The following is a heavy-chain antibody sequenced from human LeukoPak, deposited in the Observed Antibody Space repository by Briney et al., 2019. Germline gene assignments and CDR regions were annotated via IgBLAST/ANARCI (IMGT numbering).Heavy chain of an antibody. V-gene: IGHV3-11*04. CDR1: GFTFSDYY. J-gene: IGHJ4*02. CDR2: ISSSGSTI. D-gene: IGHD4-17*01. CDR3: ARDRVYGEPPFDY. Sequence: GGALTLSCAASGFTFSDYYMSWIRQAPAKGLEGVSYISSSGSTIYYADSVKGRFTTSRDNAKNSLYLQMNSLRAEHTAVYYCARDRVYGEPPFDYWGQGPLDTVSS.